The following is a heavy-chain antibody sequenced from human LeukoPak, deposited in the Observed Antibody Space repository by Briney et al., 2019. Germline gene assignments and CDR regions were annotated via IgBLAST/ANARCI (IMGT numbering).Heavy chain of an antibody. Sequence: GGSLRLSCAASGFTFSSYDMNWVRQAPGKGLEWVSSISSSSSYIYYADSVKGRFTISRDNAKNSLYLQMNSLRAEDTALYYCARDLNYYGSGSYLDYWGQGTLVTVSS. J-gene: IGHJ4*02. D-gene: IGHD3-10*01. V-gene: IGHV3-21*01. CDR3: ARDLNYYGSGSYLDY. CDR2: ISSSSSYI. CDR1: GFTFSSYD.